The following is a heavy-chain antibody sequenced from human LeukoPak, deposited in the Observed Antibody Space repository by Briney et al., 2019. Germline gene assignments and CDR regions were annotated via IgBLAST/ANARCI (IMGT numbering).Heavy chain of an antibody. V-gene: IGHV3-33*01. CDR2: IWYDGSNK. CDR3: ARDWGVDS. D-gene: IGHD3-10*01. CDR1: GFTFSSYG. Sequence: PGGSLRLSCAASGFTFSSYGMHWVRQAPGKGLEWVAVIWYDGSNKYYADSVKGRFTISRDNSNNTLYLQMSSLRGEDTAVYYCARDWGVDSWGQGTLVTVSS. J-gene: IGHJ4*02.